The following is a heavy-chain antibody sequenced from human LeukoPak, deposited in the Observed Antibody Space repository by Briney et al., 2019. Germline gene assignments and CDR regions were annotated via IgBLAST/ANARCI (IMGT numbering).Heavy chain of an antibody. Sequence: ASVKVSCKASGYTFTGYYMHWVRQAPGQGLEWMGWINPNSGGTNYAQKFQGRVTMTRNTSISTAYMELSSLRSEDTAVYYCARGNSGYEDLDYWGQGTLVTVSS. CDR3: ARGNSGYEDLDY. V-gene: IGHV1-2*02. D-gene: IGHD5-12*01. J-gene: IGHJ4*02. CDR2: INPNSGGT. CDR1: GYTFTGYY.